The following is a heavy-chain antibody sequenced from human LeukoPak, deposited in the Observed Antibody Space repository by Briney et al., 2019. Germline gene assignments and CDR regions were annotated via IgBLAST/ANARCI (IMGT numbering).Heavy chain of an antibody. CDR1: GGSFSGYY. D-gene: IGHD6-25*01. CDR3: ARYSSGGIDY. J-gene: IGHJ4*02. Sequence: SETLSLTCAVYGGSFSGYYWSWIRQPPGKGLEWIGYIYYSGSTYYNPSLKSRVTISVDTSKNQFSLKLSSVTAADTAVYYCARYSSGGIDYWGQGTLVTVSS. CDR2: IYYSGST. V-gene: IGHV4-30-4*08.